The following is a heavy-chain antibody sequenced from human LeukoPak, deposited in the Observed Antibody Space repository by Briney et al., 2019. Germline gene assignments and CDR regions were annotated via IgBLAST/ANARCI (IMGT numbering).Heavy chain of an antibody. J-gene: IGHJ4*02. CDR3: ARGYSYGYYFDY. Sequence: PSETLSLTCTVSGASISSGGYYWSWIRQPPGKGLEWIGYIYHSGSTYYNPSLKSRVTISVDTSKNQFSLKLSSVTAADTAVYYCARGYSYGYYFDYWGQGTLVTVSS. D-gene: IGHD5-18*01. V-gene: IGHV4-30-2*01. CDR2: IYHSGST. CDR1: GASISSGGYY.